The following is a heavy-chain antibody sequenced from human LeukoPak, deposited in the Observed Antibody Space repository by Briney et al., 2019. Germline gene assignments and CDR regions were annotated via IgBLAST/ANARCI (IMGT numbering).Heavy chain of an antibody. CDR3: AREYSGYDYDFDY. V-gene: IGHV3-21*01. CDR1: GFTFSSYS. J-gene: IGHJ4*02. D-gene: IGHD5-12*01. Sequence: GGSLRLSCAASGFTFSSYSMNWVRQAPGKGLEWVSSISSSSSYIYYADSVKGRFTISRDNAKNSLYLRMNSLRAEDTAVYYCAREYSGYDYDFDYWGQGTLVTVSS. CDR2: ISSSSSYI.